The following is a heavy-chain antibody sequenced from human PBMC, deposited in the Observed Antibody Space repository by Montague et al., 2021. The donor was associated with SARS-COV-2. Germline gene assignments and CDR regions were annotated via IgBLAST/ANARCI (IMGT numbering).Heavy chain of an antibody. CDR1: GGSFSGYY. J-gene: IGHJ6*02. V-gene: IGHV4-34*01. CDR2: INHSGST. D-gene: IGHD3-10*01. Sequence: SETLSLTCAVYGGSFSGYYWSWIRQPPGKGLEWIGEINHSGSTNYNPSLKSRVTISVDTSKNQFSLKLSSVTAADTAVYYCARVRHYGSGTHLGMDVWGQGTTVTVSS. CDR3: ARVRHYGSGTHLGMDV.